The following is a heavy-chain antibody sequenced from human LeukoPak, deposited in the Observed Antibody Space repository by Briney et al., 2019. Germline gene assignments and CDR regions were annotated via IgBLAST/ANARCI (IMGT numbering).Heavy chain of an antibody. Sequence: GGSLRLSCAASGFTFSSYAMSWVRQAPGKGLEWVSAISGSGGSTYYADSVKGRFTISRDNAKNSLYLQMNSLRAEDTAVYYCARDRSDEESMDVWGQGTTVTVSS. CDR3: ARDRSDEESMDV. J-gene: IGHJ6*02. D-gene: IGHD3-10*01. CDR1: GFTFSSYA. V-gene: IGHV3-23*01. CDR2: ISGSGGST.